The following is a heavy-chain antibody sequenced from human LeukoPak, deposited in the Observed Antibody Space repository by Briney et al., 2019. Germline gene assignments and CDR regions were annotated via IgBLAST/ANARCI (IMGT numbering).Heavy chain of an antibody. J-gene: IGHJ4*02. D-gene: IGHD3-10*01. CDR3: ARGVMVRGVIITTYFDY. Sequence: GESLKISCKGSGFTFTNYWIGWVRQMPGKGLEWMGIIYPGDSDTRYSPSFQGQVTISADKSISTAYLQWSSLKASDTAMYYCARGVMVRGVIITTYFDYWGQGTLVTVSS. V-gene: IGHV5-51*01. CDR2: IYPGDSDT. CDR1: GFTFTNYW.